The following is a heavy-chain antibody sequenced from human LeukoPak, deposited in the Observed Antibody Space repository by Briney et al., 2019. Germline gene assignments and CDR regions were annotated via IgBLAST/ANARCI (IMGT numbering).Heavy chain of an antibody. V-gene: IGHV3-30-3*01. J-gene: IGHJ6*02. CDR1: GFTFSSYA. D-gene: IGHD2-2*02. CDR2: ISYEGSNK. CDR3: ARDRRYCSSTSCYTRGYYYYGMDV. Sequence: GGSLRLSCAASGFTFSSYAMHWVRQAPGKGLEWVAVISYEGSNKYYADSVKGRFTISRDNSKNTLYLQMNSLRAEDTAVYYCARDRRYCSSTSCYTRGYYYYGMDVWGQGTTVTVSS.